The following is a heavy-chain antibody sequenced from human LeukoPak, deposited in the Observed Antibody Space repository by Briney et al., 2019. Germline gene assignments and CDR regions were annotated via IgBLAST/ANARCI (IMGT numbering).Heavy chain of an antibody. Sequence: SETLSLTCTVSGGSISSYYWSWIRQPPGKGLEWIGYIYYSGSTNYNPSLKSRVTISVDKSKNQFSLKLSSVTAADTAVYYCARGAAAGTGYFDYWGQGILVTVSS. J-gene: IGHJ4*02. CDR1: GGSISSYY. CDR3: ARGAAAGTGYFDY. CDR2: IYYSGST. D-gene: IGHD6-13*01. V-gene: IGHV4-59*12.